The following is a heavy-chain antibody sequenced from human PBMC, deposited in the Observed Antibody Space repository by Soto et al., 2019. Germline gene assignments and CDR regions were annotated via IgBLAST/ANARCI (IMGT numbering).Heavy chain of an antibody. CDR1: GFTFISYG. J-gene: IGHJ4*02. CDR3: AKDKWVLRYFDWPMLR. Sequence: WGSLGLSCAASGFTFISYGMHWVGQAPGKVLAGVAGIEYDGSNKYYADSVKGRFTISRDTSKHKVYMKMNSLRAEDMAVYYCAKDKWVLRYFDWPMLRWGQGNLVTVSS. CDR2: IEYDGSNK. D-gene: IGHD3-9*01. V-gene: IGHV3-30*18.